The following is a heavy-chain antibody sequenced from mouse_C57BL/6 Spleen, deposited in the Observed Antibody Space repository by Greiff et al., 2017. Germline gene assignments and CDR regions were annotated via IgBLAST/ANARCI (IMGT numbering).Heavy chain of an antibody. CDR1: GFTFSSYA. Sequence: EVMLVESGEGLVKPGGSLKLSCAASGFTFSSYAMSWVRPTPEKRLEWVAYISSGGEYIYYADTVKGRFTISRDNARNTLYLQMSSLKSEDTAMYYCTREIITTVVGAMDYWGQGTSVTVSS. J-gene: IGHJ4*01. CDR2: ISSGGEYI. CDR3: TREIITTVVGAMDY. V-gene: IGHV5-9-1*02. D-gene: IGHD1-1*01.